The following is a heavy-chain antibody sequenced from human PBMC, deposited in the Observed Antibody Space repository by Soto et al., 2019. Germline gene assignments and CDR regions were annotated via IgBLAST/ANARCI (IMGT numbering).Heavy chain of an antibody. J-gene: IGHJ4*02. CDR2: ISGSGGST. V-gene: IGHV3-23*01. CDR1: GFTFSSYA. CDR3: AKGHGYGVDY. Sequence: SLRLSCAVAGFTFSSYAMNWVRQAPGKGLEWVSGISGSGGSTYHADSVKGRLTISRDNSKNTLYLQMNSLRGEDTAVYYCAKGHGYGVDYWGQGTLVTVSS. D-gene: IGHD5-18*01.